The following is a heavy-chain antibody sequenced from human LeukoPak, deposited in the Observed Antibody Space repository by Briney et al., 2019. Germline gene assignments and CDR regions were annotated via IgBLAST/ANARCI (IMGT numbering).Heavy chain of an antibody. Sequence: GGSLRLSRAASGFTFSSYSMNWVRQAPGKGLEWVSSISSSSSYIYYADSVKGRFTISRDNAKNSLYLQMNSLRAEDTAVYYCARDYYDSSGYYPRRVNWFDPWGQGTLVTVSS. CDR2: ISSSSSYI. J-gene: IGHJ5*02. CDR1: GFTFSSYS. V-gene: IGHV3-21*01. D-gene: IGHD3-22*01. CDR3: ARDYYDSSGYYPRRVNWFDP.